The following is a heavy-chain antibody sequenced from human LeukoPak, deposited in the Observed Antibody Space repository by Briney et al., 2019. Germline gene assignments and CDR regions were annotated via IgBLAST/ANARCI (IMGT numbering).Heavy chain of an antibody. CDR3: ATRIAVAGGLDY. CDR1: GFTFSSYA. D-gene: IGHD6-19*01. V-gene: IGHV3-30-3*01. J-gene: IGHJ4*02. CDR2: ISYDGSNK. Sequence: GRSLRLSCAASGFTFSSYAMHWVRQVPGKGLEWVAVISYDGSNKYYADSVKGRFTISRDNSKNTLYLQMNSLRAEDTAVYYCATRIAVAGGLDYWGQGTLVTVSS.